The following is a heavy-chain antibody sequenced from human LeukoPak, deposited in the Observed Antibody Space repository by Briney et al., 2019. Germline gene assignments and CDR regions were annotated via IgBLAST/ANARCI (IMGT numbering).Heavy chain of an antibody. J-gene: IGHJ4*02. CDR3: ARDPTNWIDY. D-gene: IGHD3-3*01. Sequence: ASVKVSCKASGYTFTTYNINWVRQAPGQGLEWMGWMNPNSGATNYAQKFQGRVTMTRDTSSSTAYMELRRLTSDDTAVYYCARDPTNWIDYWGQGTLVTVSS. V-gene: IGHV1-2*02. CDR1: GYTFTTYN. CDR2: MNPNSGAT.